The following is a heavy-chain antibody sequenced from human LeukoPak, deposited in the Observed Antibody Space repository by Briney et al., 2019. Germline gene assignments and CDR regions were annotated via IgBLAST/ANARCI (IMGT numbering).Heavy chain of an antibody. J-gene: IGHJ4*02. CDR1: AGSFSGYY. CDR2: INHSGST. V-gene: IGHV4-34*01. CDR3: ARAEIKLYNQRRYYFDY. Sequence: SETLSLTCAVYAGSFSGYYWSWIRHPPGKGLEWIGEINHSGSTNYNPSLKSRVTISVDTSKNQFSLKLSSVTAADTAVYYCARAEIKLYNQRRYYFDYWGQGTLVTVSS. D-gene: IGHD3-16*02.